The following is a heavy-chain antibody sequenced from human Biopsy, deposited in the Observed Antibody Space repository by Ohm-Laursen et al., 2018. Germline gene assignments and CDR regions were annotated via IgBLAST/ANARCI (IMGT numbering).Heavy chain of an antibody. CDR1: GVSISSYF. J-gene: IGHJ4*02. D-gene: IGHD3-22*01. CDR2: VSYRGNT. Sequence: GTLSLTCTVSGVSISSYFWSWIRQPLGKGLEWIGYVSYRGNTKYNPSLKSRVIISADTSKNQFSLKLSSVTAADTAMYYCAAYYYDSSGYFYAFHYWGQGTLVTVSS. CDR3: AAYYYDSSGYFYAFHY. V-gene: IGHV4-59*08.